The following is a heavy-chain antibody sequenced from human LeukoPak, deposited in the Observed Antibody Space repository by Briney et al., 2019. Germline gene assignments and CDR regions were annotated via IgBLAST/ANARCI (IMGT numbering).Heavy chain of an antibody. Sequence: SETLSLTCTVSGGSISSYYWSWIRQPPGKELEWIGYIYYSGSTNYNPSLKSRVTISVDTSKNQFSLKLSSVTAADTAVYYCARDQSIAAAGTNAFDIWGQGTMVTVSS. CDR1: GGSISSYY. CDR2: IYYSGST. V-gene: IGHV4-59*01. CDR3: ARDQSIAAAGTNAFDI. J-gene: IGHJ3*02. D-gene: IGHD6-13*01.